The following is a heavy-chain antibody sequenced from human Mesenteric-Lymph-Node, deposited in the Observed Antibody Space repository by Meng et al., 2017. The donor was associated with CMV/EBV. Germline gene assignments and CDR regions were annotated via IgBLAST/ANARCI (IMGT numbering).Heavy chain of an antibody. CDR2: IYAGGST. V-gene: IGHV3-53*01. CDR1: GFSVSESY. D-gene: IGHD3-22*01. CDR3: ARELLYDNSGFDY. J-gene: IGHJ4*02. Sequence: GESLKISCAASGFSVSESYMSWVRHTPGKGLEWVSIIYAGGSTYYADSVRGRFTISRDNSNNMLYVQMNSLRVEDTAVYYCARELLYDNSGFDYWGQGTLVTVSS.